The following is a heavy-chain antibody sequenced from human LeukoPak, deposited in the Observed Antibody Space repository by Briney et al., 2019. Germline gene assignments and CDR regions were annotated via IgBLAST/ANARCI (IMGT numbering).Heavy chain of an antibody. D-gene: IGHD2-8*01. CDR3: ARDPPAVSINTYA. J-gene: IGHJ4*02. Sequence: YPGGSLRLSCAASGFTVGNNYKNWVRQAPGKGLEWVSLIFSHGETSYADSVKGRFTISRDNSKNTLYLQMNGLRVEDTAVYYCARDPPAVSINTYAWGQGTLVTVSS. V-gene: IGHV3-66*01. CDR2: IFSHGET. CDR1: GFTVGNNY.